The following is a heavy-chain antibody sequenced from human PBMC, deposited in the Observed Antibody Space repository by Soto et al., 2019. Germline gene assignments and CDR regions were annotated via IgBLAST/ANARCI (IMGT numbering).Heavy chain of an antibody. CDR3: AHRRVAAVTTFDL. D-gene: IGHD4-17*01. Sequence: VSGPTLVTPTQTLTLTCTFSGFSLTTSGVGVAWIRQPPGKALEWLALVYGNDDKRYRPSVKNRLTITKDHSRNQVVLTMANLTPVDTATYYCAHRRVAAVTTFDLWGQGSQVTVSS. CDR1: GFSLTTSGVG. J-gene: IGHJ4*02. V-gene: IGHV2-5*01. CDR2: VYGNDDK.